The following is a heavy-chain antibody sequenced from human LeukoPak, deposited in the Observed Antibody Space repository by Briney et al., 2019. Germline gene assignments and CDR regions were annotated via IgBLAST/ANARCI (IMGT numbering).Heavy chain of an antibody. Sequence: ASVKVSCKASGYTFTGYYMHWVRQAPGQGLEWMGRINPNSGNTNYAQKFQERVTITRDMSTSTAYMELSSLRSEDTAVYYCAAVPLDNFWSGYSNYYYYYMDVWGKGTTVTVSS. J-gene: IGHJ6*03. D-gene: IGHD3-3*01. CDR1: GYTFTGYY. CDR2: INPNSGNT. V-gene: IGHV1-2*06. CDR3: AAVPLDNFWSGYSNYYYYYMDV.